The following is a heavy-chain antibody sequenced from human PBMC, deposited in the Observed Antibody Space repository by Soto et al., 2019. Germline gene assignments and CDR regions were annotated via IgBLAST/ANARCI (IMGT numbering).Heavy chain of an antibody. D-gene: IGHD6-13*01. CDR1: GDSVSSNSAA. CDR2: TYYRSKWYN. CDR3: ARDLGSGVIAAAGTRRDYYYYGMDV. V-gene: IGHV6-1*01. Sequence: LSLTCAISGDSVSSNSAAWNWIRQSPSRGLEWLGRTYYRSKWYNDYAVSVKSRITINPDTSKNQFSLQLNSVTPEDTAVYYCARDLGSGVIAAAGTRRDYYYYGMDVWGQGTTVTVSS. J-gene: IGHJ6*02.